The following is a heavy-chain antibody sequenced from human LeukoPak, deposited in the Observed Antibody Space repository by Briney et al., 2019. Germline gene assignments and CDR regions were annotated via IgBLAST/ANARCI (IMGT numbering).Heavy chain of an antibody. CDR2: SNHSRST. Sequence: SETLSLTCAVYGGSFSGYYWSGIRQPPGKGLDWIGESNHSRSTNYNPSLKSRVTISVDTSKNQFSLKLSSVTAADTAVYYCARSGPLAAAGQTFDYWGQGTLVTVSS. CDR1: GGSFSGYY. J-gene: IGHJ4*02. V-gene: IGHV4-34*01. D-gene: IGHD6-13*01. CDR3: ARSGPLAAAGQTFDY.